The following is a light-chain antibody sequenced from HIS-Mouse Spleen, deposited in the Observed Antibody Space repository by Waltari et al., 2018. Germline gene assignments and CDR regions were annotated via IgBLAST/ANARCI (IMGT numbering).Light chain of an antibody. Sequence: SSELTQDPAVSVALGQTVRITCQGDSLRRYYASWYQQKPGQAPGLVIYGKNNRPSGIPDRVSGSSSGNTASLTITGAQAEDEADYYCNSRDSSGNHWVFGGGTKLTVL. J-gene: IGLJ3*02. CDR1: SLRRYY. CDR2: GKN. V-gene: IGLV3-19*01. CDR3: NSRDSSGNHWV.